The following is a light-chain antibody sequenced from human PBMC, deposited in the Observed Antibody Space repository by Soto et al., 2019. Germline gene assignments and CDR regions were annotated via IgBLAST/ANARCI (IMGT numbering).Light chain of an antibody. Sequence: QSALTQPRSVSGSPGQSVTISCTGTSSGVGGYNYVSWYQQHPGKAPKVMIYDVSKRPSGVPDRFSGSKSGNTASLTISGIQAEDEADYYCCSYAGSYTWVFGGGTKLTVL. V-gene: IGLV2-11*01. CDR1: SSGVGGYNY. CDR3: CSYAGSYTWV. CDR2: DVS. J-gene: IGLJ3*02.